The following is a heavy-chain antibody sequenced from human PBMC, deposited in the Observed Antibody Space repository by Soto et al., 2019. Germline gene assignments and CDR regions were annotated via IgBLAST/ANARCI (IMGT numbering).Heavy chain of an antibody. J-gene: IGHJ6*02. V-gene: IGHV3-43*01. CDR2: ISWDGGST. CDR1: GFTFDDYT. CDR3: AKDHTPGAGSYYRPCGYYYYGMDV. Sequence: PGGSLRLSCAASGFTFDDYTMHWVRQAPGKGLEWVSLISWDGGSTYYADSVKGRFTISRDNSKNSLYLQMNSLRTEDTALYYCAKDHTPGAGSYYRPCGYYYYGMDVWGQGTTVTVSS. D-gene: IGHD3-10*01.